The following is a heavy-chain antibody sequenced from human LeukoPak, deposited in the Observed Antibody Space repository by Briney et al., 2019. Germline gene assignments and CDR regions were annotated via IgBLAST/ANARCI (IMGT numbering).Heavy chain of an antibody. D-gene: IGHD1-26*01. V-gene: IGHV3-48*01. CDR2: ISSSSVTI. CDR1: GFTFSTYS. CDR3: AREVVGATNDY. J-gene: IGHJ4*02. Sequence: GGSLRLSCAASGFTFSTYSMNWVRQAPGEGLEWVSYISSSSVTIYYADSVKGRFTISRDNAKNSLYLQMNSLRAEDTAVYYCAREVVGATNDYWGQGTLVTVSS.